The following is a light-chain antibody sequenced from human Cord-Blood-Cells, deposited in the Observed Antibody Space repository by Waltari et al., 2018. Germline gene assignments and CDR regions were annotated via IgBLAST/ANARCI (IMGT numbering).Light chain of an antibody. CDR1: SSEVGGYNY. J-gene: IGLJ3*02. CDR3: SSYTSSSTWV. CDR2: DVS. V-gene: IGLV2-14*01. Sequence: QSALTQPASVSGSPGQSITISCTGTSSEVGGYNYVSWYQQHPGKAPILMIYDVSNRPSGVSNRFSGSKSGNTASLTISGLQAEDEADYYCSSYTSSSTWVFGGGTKLTVL.